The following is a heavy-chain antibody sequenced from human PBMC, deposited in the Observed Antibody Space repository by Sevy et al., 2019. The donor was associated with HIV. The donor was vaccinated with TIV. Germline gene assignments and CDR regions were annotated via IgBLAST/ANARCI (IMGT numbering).Heavy chain of an antibody. CDR3: AKDREVVGAKIDF. V-gene: IGHV3-30*18. CDR1: GFTFSDFG. J-gene: IGHJ4*02. CDR2: ISLHETIK. Sequence: GGSLRLSCAASGFTFSDFGMHWVRQAPGKGLEWVAVISLHETIKFYAESVKGRFTISRDNSKNTLYLALNSLRAGDTALYYCAKDREVVGAKIDFWGQGTLVTVSS. D-gene: IGHD1-26*01.